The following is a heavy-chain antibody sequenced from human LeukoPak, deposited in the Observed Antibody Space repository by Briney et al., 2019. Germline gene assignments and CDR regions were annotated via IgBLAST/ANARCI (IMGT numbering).Heavy chain of an antibody. Sequence: SETLSLTCTVSGGSISNYYWSWIRQPPGKGLEWIGYIYYSGSTNYNPSLKSRVTISVDTSKNQFSLKLSSVTAADTAVYYCARDEEQWLQFDYWGQGTLVTVSS. V-gene: IGHV4-59*12. CDR1: GGSISNYY. CDR3: ARDEEQWLQFDY. D-gene: IGHD6-19*01. J-gene: IGHJ4*02. CDR2: IYYSGST.